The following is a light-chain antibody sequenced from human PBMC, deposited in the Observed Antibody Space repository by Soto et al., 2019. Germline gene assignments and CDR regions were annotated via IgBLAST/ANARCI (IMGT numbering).Light chain of an antibody. CDR1: QSVNNNY. J-gene: IGKJ4*01. CDR3: QQYGSLVT. V-gene: IGKV3-20*01. CDR2: GAP. Sequence: EIVLTQSPGTLSLSPGERATLSCRASQSVNNNYLAWYQQKPGQPPRLLIYGAPSRATGVPDSFSGSGSGTDFTLTISRLEPEDFAVYYCQQYGSLVTFGGGTKVEIK.